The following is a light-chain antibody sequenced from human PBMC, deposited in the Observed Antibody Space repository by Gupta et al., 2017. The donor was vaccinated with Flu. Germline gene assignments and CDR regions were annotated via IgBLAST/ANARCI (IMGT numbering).Light chain of an antibody. Sequence: TLSTSIAFGAYRGYCYQMRPGRPPHERRNYQLDYDNRRGSGVPARFSGSKDASATAGILLISGRQAEDDDDYYSRIGHSSAYVFGTGTKVTVL. V-gene: IGLV5-45*02. J-gene: IGLJ1*01. CDR1: TSIAFGAYR. CDR3: RIGHSSAYV. CDR2: YQLDYDN.